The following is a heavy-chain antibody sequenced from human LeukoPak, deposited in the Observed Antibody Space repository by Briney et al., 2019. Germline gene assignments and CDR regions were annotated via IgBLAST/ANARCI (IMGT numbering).Heavy chain of an antibody. CDR2: IYYSGST. CDR3: ARAGGSSWVYYYYYMDV. CDR1: GGSISSYQ. D-gene: IGHD6-13*01. Sequence: SETLSLTCTVSGGSISSYQWSWIRQPPGKGLEWIGNIYYSGSTNYNPSLKSRVTISVDTSKNQFSLKLSSVTAADTAVYYCARAGGSSWVYYYYYMDVWGKGTTVTVSS. J-gene: IGHJ6*03. V-gene: IGHV4-59*12.